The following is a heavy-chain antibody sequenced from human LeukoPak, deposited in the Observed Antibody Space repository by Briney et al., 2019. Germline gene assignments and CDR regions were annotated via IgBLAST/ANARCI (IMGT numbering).Heavy chain of an antibody. CDR2: IIPIFGTA. D-gene: IGHD1-14*01. CDR3: ARNIEPYYYYYMDV. CDR1: GGTFSSYA. J-gene: IGHJ6*03. Sequence: ASVKVSCKASGGTFSSYAISWVRQAPGQGLEWMGGIIPIFGTANYAQKFQGRVTITADKSTSTAYMELSSLRSEDTAVYYCARNIEPYYYYYMDVWGKGTTVTVSS. V-gene: IGHV1-69*06.